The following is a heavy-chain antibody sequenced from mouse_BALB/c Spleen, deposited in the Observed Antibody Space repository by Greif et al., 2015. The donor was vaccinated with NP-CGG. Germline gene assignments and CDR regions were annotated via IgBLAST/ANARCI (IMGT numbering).Heavy chain of an antibody. CDR1: GFNIKDYY. V-gene: IGHV14-4*02. CDR3: NSHPSSSYFDY. Sequence: VQLQQPGAELVRSGASVKLSCTASGFNIKDYYMHWVKQRPEQGLEWIGWIGPENGDTEYAPKFQGKATMTADTSSNTAYLQLSSLTSEDTAVYYCNSHPSSSYFDYWGQGTTLTVPS. CDR2: IGPENGDT. D-gene: IGHD1-1*01. J-gene: IGHJ2*01.